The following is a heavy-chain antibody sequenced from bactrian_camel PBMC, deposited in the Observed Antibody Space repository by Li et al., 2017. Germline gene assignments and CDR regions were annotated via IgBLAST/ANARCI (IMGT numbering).Heavy chain of an antibody. D-gene: IGHD3*01. CDR1: GFTFSTYA. CDR2: VNSDGTRP. Sequence: VQLVESGGGLAQPGGSLRLSCAVSGFTFSTYAMSWVRQAPGKGLEWVSSVNSDGTRPYYSDSAKGRFTISRDNAKNAVYLQMNSLKSEDTAIYYCAKGLASYGTPHRGYNYWGQGTQVTVS. V-gene: IGHV3S10*01. CDR3: AKGLASYGTPHRGYNY. J-gene: IGHJ4*01.